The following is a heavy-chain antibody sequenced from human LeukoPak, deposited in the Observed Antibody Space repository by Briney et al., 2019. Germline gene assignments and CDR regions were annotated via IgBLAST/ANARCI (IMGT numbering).Heavy chain of an antibody. CDR3: AKIGQVTMIVVVTYFDY. D-gene: IGHD3-22*01. Sequence: PGGSLRLSCAASEFTFSSYAMSWVRQAPGKGLEWVSAISGSGGSTYHADSVKGRFTISRDNSKNTLYLQMNSLRAEDTAVYYCAKIGQVTMIVVVTYFDYWGQGTLVTVSS. CDR1: EFTFSSYA. J-gene: IGHJ4*02. CDR2: ISGSGGST. V-gene: IGHV3-23*01.